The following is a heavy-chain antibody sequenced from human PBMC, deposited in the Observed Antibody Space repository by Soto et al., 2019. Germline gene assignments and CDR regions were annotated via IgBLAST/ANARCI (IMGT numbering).Heavy chain of an antibody. J-gene: IGHJ5*02. CDR1: GGSLRSHC. V-gene: IGHV4-34*01. CDR2: INQSGSS. Sequence: SETRSLRCCVYGGSLRSHCWTWIRQPPGKGLEWIAEINQSGSSNSNPSLKSRVTISVDTSKNQFSLKLSSVTAADTAVYYCAREAFDCFDPWGQGTLVTVSS. CDR3: AREAFDCFDP.